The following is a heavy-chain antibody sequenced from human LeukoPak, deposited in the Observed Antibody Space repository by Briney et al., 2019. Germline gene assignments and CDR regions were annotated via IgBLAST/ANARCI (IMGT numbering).Heavy chain of an antibody. V-gene: IGHV4-59*01. CDR1: GGSISSYY. CDR2: IYYSGRT. CDR3: AGGLYYYDSSGYYYYAFDI. Sequence: PSETLSLTCTVSGGSISSYYWSWIRQPPGKGLEWIGYIYYSGRTNYNPSLKSRVTISVDTSKNQFSLKLSSVTAADTAVYYCAGGLYYYDSSGYYYYAFDIWGQGTMVTVSS. D-gene: IGHD3-22*01. J-gene: IGHJ3*02.